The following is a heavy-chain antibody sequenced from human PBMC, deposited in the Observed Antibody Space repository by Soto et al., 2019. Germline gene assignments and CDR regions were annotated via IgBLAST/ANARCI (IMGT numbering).Heavy chain of an antibody. V-gene: IGHV1-46*01. Sequence: ASVKVSCKASGYTFTSYYMHWVRQAPGQGLEWMGIINPSGGTTSYAQKFQGRVTMTRDTSTSTVYMELSSLRSEDTAVYYCARGSRGSGYYSRSGYWGQGTLVTVSS. CDR3: ARGSRGSGYYSRSGY. J-gene: IGHJ4*02. CDR1: GYTFTSYY. CDR2: INPSGGTT. D-gene: IGHD3-22*01.